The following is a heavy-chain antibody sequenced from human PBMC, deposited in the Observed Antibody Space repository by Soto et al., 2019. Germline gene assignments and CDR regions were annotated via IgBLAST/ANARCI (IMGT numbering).Heavy chain of an antibody. CDR3: ARGPSDGGNVDD. CDR1: GYTLTGSY. J-gene: IGHJ4*02. D-gene: IGHD2-15*01. Sequence: ASVKVSCKHSGYTLTGSYMHSVRQAPGQGLEWMGRINPNSGGTNYAQKLQGRVTITADESTSTAYMELSSLRSEDTAVYYCARGPSDGGNVDDWGQGTLVTVSS. V-gene: IGHV1-2*06. CDR2: INPNSGGT.